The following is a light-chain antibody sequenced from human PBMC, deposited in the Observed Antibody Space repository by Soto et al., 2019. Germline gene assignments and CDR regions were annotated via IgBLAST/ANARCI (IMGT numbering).Light chain of an antibody. Sequence: DIQMTQSPSTLSASVGDRVTITCRASPSISSWLAWYQQKPGKAPKLLIYDASSLESGVPSRFSGGGSVTEFTLTISSLQPDDFATSYCQQYNSYSGTFGQGTKLEIK. V-gene: IGKV1-5*01. CDR2: DAS. CDR1: PSISSW. J-gene: IGKJ2*01. CDR3: QQYNSYSGT.